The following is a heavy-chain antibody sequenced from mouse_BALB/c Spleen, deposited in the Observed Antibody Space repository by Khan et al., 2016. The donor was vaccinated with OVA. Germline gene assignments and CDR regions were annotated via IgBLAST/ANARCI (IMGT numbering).Heavy chain of an antibody. CDR2: INPNNGGT. V-gene: IGHV1S81*02. CDR3: TRSGYGSFAY. J-gene: IGHJ3*01. CDR1: GYTFTSYY. D-gene: IGHD2-2*01. Sequence: QVQLQQSGAELVKPGASVKLSCKASGYTFTSYYMYWVKQRPGQGLEWIGEINPNNGGTNFNEKFKSKATLTVDKSSSTAYMQLNNLTSEDSAVYYCTRSGYGSFAYWGQGTPVTVSA.